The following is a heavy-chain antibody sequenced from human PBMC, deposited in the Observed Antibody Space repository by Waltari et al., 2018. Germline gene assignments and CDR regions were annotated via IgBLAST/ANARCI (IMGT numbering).Heavy chain of an antibody. CDR1: GFPFSSYW. CDR3: ARDLYGLSFYYYYGMDV. D-gene: IGHD4-17*01. V-gene: IGHV3-74*01. CDR2: SNSDGIST. J-gene: IGHJ6*02. Sequence: EVQLVESGGGLVQPGGSLRLSCAASGFPFSSYWMHWVRQAPGKGLVLVSRSNSDGISTSYAASVKGRFTISRANAKNTLYLQMNSLRAEDTAVYYCARDLYGLSFYYYYGMDVWGQGTTVTVSS.